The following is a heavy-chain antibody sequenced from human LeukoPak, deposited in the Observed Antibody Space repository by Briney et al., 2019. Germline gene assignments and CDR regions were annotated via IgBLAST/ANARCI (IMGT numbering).Heavy chain of an antibody. CDR3: ARDPTKRIAARPTAFDP. Sequence: PGGSLRLSCAASGFTFDDYAIHWVRQAPGKGLEWVSGISWNSGSIGYADSVKGRFTISRDNSKNTLYLQMNSLGAEDTAVYYCARDPTKRIAARPTAFDPWGQGTLVTVSS. V-gene: IGHV3-9*01. J-gene: IGHJ5*02. D-gene: IGHD6-6*01. CDR1: GFTFDDYA. CDR2: ISWNSGSI.